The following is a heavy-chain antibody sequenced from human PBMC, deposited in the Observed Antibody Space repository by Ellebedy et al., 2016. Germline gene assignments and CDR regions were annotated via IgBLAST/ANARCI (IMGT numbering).Heavy chain of an antibody. CDR2: ISFSWFS. Sequence: SETLSLTCTVSGGSVSRDYWSWIRQPPGKGLEWIGYISFSWFSKYNPSLKSRVTISGDTSKSEFSLNLSSVTAADTAVYYCARLPSGNIFGYFDYWGQGILVTVSS. D-gene: IGHD5-18*01. CDR1: GGSVSRDY. V-gene: IGHV4-59*02. CDR3: ARLPSGNIFGYFDY. J-gene: IGHJ4*02.